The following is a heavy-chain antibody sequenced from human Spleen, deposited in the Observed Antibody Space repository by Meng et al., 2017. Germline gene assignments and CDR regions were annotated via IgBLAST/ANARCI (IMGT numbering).Heavy chain of an antibody. J-gene: IGHJ4*02. D-gene: IGHD3-10*01. CDR2: INPNSGGT. CDR1: GYTFTGYY. CDR3: ARDSNEFGVFDY. V-gene: IGHV1-2*02. Sequence: ASVKVSCKASGYTFTGYYMHWVRQAPGQGLEWMGWINPNSGGTNYAQKFQGRVTMTRDTSISTAYMELSRLRSDDTAVYYCARDSNEFGVFDYWGQGTLVTVSS.